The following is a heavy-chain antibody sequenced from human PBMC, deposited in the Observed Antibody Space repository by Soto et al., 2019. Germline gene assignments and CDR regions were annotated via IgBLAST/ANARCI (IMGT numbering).Heavy chain of an antibody. D-gene: IGHD3-10*01. CDR3: AKDSLWFGELSRELGLFDY. Sequence: EVQLLESGGGLVQPGGSLRLSCAASGFTFSSYAMSWVRQAPGKGLAWVSAISGSGGSTYYADSVKGRFTISRDNSKNTLYLQMNSLRAEDTAVYYCAKDSLWFGELSRELGLFDYWGQGTLVTVSS. V-gene: IGHV3-23*01. J-gene: IGHJ4*02. CDR2: ISGSGGST. CDR1: GFTFSSYA.